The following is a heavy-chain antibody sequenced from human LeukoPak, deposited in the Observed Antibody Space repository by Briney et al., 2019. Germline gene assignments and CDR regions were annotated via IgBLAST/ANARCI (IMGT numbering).Heavy chain of an antibody. CDR2: VSGSGGST. CDR1: GFTFSSYA. CDR3: ARRKDSDD. J-gene: IGHJ4*02. V-gene: IGHV3-23*01. Sequence: PGGSLRLSCAASGFTFSSYAMTWVRQAPGKGLEWVSAVSGSGGSTYYADSMKGRFTISRDNSKNTLYLQMNSLRAEDTAVYYCARRKDSDDWGQGTLVTVSA. D-gene: IGHD1-14*01.